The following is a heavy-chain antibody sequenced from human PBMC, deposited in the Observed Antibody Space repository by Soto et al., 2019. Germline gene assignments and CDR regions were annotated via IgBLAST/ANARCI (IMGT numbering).Heavy chain of an antibody. CDR2: IYYSGST. Sequence: TLSLTCTVSGGSISSGGYYWSWIRQHPGKGLERIGYIYYSGSTYYNPSLKSRVTISVDTSKNQFSLKLSSVTAADTAVYYCARDKSGTRWFDPWGQGTLVTVSS. D-gene: IGHD1-1*01. V-gene: IGHV4-31*03. CDR3: ARDKSGTRWFDP. CDR1: GGSISSGGYY. J-gene: IGHJ5*02.